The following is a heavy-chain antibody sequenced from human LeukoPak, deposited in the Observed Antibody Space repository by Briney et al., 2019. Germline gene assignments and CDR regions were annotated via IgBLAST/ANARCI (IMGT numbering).Heavy chain of an antibody. CDR1: GGTFSSYA. D-gene: IGHD2-2*02. Sequence: GASVKVSCKASGGTFSSYAISWVRQAPGQGLEWMGRIIPILGIANYAQKFQGRVTITADKSTSTAYMELSSLRSEDTAVYYCAREGVVPAAIFLQNYYFDYWGQGTLVTVSS. CDR3: AREGVVPAAIFLQNYYFDY. J-gene: IGHJ4*02. CDR2: IIPILGIA. V-gene: IGHV1-69*04.